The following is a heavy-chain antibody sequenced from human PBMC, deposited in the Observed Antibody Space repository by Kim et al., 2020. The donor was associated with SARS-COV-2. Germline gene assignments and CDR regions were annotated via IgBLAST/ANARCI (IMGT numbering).Heavy chain of an antibody. CDR1: GFTFDDYA. D-gene: IGHD3-10*01. V-gene: IGHV3-43*02. Sequence: LSLTCAASGFTFDDYAMHWVRQAPGKGLEWVSLISGDGGSTYYADSVKGRFTISRDNSKNSLYLQMNSLRTEDTALYYCAKVSSAAVWFGELLHWGQGTLVTVSS. CDR3: AKVSSAAVWFGELLH. J-gene: IGHJ4*02. CDR2: ISGDGGST.